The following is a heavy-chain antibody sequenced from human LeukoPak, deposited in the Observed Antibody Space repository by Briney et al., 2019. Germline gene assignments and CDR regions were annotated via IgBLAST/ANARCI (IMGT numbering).Heavy chain of an antibody. CDR3: TTLSATGATKKSFDY. J-gene: IGHJ4*02. CDR2: ILYNGTDK. V-gene: IGHV3-30*03. D-gene: IGHD7-27*01. Sequence: RGSLRLSCAVSGITFRNYGMHWVRQAPGKGLEWVAVILYNGTDKYYGDSVQGRFTVSRDNSKNTLYLQMNSLKVEDTAVYYCTTLSATGATKKSFDYWGQGTLVTVSA. CDR1: GITFRNYG.